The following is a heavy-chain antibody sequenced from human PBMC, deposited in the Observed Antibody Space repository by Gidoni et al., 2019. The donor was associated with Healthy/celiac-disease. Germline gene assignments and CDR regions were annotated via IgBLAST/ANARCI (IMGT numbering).Heavy chain of an antibody. D-gene: IGHD3-3*01. V-gene: IGHV3-30*03. CDR1: GFTFSSSG. J-gene: IGHJ4*02. Sequence: QVPLVESGGGVVQPGRSLRLSCAASGFTFSSSGMHWVRQAPGKGLEWVAVISYDGSNKYYADSVKGRFTISRDNSKNTLYLQMNSLRAEDTAVYYCASTHYDFWSGYYSPVDYWGQGTLVTVSS. CDR3: ASTHYDFWSGYYSPVDY. CDR2: ISYDGSNK.